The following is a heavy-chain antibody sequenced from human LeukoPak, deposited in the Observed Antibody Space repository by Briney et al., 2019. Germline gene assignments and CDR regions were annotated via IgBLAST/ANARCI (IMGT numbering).Heavy chain of an antibody. CDR2: INPSGGDT. CDR1: GYIFTSYY. J-gene: IGHJ4*02. D-gene: IGHD3-16*01. CDR3: ARAFYEQMPHFDY. V-gene: IGHV1-46*01. Sequence: ASVKVSCKASGYIFTSYYMHWVRQAPGQGLEWMGIINPSGGDTTYAQKFQGRLSMTRDMSTSTVYMELSSLRSEDTAVYYCARAFYEQMPHFDYWGQGTLVTVSS.